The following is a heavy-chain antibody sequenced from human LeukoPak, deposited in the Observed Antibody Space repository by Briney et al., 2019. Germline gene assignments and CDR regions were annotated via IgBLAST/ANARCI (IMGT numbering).Heavy chain of an antibody. CDR3: ARSEWAGNFDY. CDR1: GFTFSYYA. J-gene: IGHJ4*02. V-gene: IGHV3-21*01. D-gene: IGHD1-26*01. Sequence: GGSLRLSCAASGFTFSYYAMNWVRQAPGKGLEWVSSISTRSTYIYYADSLKGRFTISRDNAENSLYLQMNSLRAEDTAVYYCARSEWAGNFDYWGQGTLVTVSS. CDR2: ISTRSTYI.